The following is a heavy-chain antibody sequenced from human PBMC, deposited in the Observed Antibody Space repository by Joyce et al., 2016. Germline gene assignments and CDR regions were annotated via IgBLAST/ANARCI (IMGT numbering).Heavy chain of an antibody. CDR3: ARGGVRGYSYGQAWDY. CDR1: GYTFTGYY. J-gene: IGHJ4*02. D-gene: IGHD5-18*01. V-gene: IGHV1-2*06. CDR2: ISPNSGGP. Sequence: QVQLVQSGAEVKKPGASVKVSCKASGYTFTGYYMYWVRQAPGQGLEGMGRISPNSGGPTFAQKFQGRVTMTVDTSISTAYMELSSLRFDDTAVYFCARGGVRGYSYGQAWDYWGQGTLVTVSS.